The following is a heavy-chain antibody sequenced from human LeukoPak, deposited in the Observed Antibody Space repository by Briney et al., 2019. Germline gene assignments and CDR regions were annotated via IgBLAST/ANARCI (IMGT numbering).Heavy chain of an antibody. CDR2: ISYAGNNK. V-gene: IGHV3-30*03. CDR3: ARGLSPSYSNYVMGAFDI. Sequence: GGSLRLSCAASGFTFSSYGMHWVRQAPGKGLEWVALISYAGNNKYYADSVKGRFTISRDNSKNTLYLQMNSLRADDTAVYFCARGLSPSYSNYVMGAFDIWGQGTMVTVSS. D-gene: IGHD4-11*01. J-gene: IGHJ3*02. CDR1: GFTFSSYG.